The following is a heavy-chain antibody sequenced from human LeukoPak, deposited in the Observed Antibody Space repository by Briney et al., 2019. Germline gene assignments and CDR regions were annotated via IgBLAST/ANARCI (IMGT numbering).Heavy chain of an antibody. CDR2: IKEDGSQK. J-gene: IGHJ3*01. V-gene: IGHV3-7*01. Sequence: PSETLSLTCAVYGVSFSGYYWSWIRQPPGKGLEWVANIKEDGSQKYYVDSVRGRFTISRDNAKNSVFLQMNSLRAEDTAVYYCARDSRFCSSSNCRGDVFDLWGQGTMVTVTS. D-gene: IGHD2-2*01. CDR1: GVSFSGYY. CDR3: ARDSRFCSSSNCRGDVFDL.